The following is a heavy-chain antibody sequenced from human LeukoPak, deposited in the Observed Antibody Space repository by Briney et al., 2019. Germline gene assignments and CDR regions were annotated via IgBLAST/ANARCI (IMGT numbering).Heavy chain of an antibody. J-gene: IGHJ4*02. Sequence: ASVKVSCKASGYTFTSYGISWVRQAPGQGLEWMGWISAYNGNTNYAQKFQGRVTITTDESTSTAYMELSSLRSEDTAVYYCARDLAYSSSGYYFDYWGQGTLVTVSS. V-gene: IGHV1-18*01. CDR1: GYTFTSYG. D-gene: IGHD6-6*01. CDR3: ARDLAYSSSGYYFDY. CDR2: ISAYNGNT.